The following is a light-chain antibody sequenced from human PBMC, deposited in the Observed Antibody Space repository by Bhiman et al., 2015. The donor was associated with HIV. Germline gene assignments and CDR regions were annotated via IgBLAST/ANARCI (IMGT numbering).Light chain of an antibody. J-gene: IGLJ3*02. CDR3: HSYDNTHGPSQV. Sequence: QSALTQPASVSGSPGQSITISCTGTGSDVGGYNHVSWYQQHPGKAPKLMIYDVNNRPSGVSNRFSGSKSGTSAFLSISGLQPEDEAVYYCHSYDNTHGPSQVFGGGTILTVL. V-gene: IGLV2-14*03. CDR2: DVN. CDR1: GSDVGGYNH.